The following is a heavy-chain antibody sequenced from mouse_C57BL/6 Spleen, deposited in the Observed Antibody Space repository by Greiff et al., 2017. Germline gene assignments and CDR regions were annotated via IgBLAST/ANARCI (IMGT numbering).Heavy chain of an antibody. CDR1: GFTFSGYG. CDR3: ARSITTVVPRYFDV. V-gene: IGHV5-6*01. Sequence: EVQLVESGGDLVKPGGSLKLSCAASGFTFSGYGMPWVRQTPDKRLEWVATISSGGSYTYYPDSVKGRFTISRDNATNTLYLQLSSLKSEDTAMYYCARSITTVVPRYFDVWGTGTTVTVSS. CDR2: ISSGGSYT. J-gene: IGHJ1*03. D-gene: IGHD1-1*01.